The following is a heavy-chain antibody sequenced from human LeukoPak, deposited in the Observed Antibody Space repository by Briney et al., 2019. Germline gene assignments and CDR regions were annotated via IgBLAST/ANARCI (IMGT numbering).Heavy chain of an antibody. D-gene: IGHD1-7*01. CDR1: GGSISSYY. J-gene: IGHJ5*02. CDR2: IYTSGST. V-gene: IGHV4-4*09. CDR3: AGITGTRRWFDT. Sequence: PSETLSLTCTVSGGSISSYYWSWIRQPPGKGLEWIGYIYTSGSTNYNPSLKSRVTISVDTSKNQFSLKLSSVTAADTAVYYCAGITGTRRWFDTWGQGTLVTVSS.